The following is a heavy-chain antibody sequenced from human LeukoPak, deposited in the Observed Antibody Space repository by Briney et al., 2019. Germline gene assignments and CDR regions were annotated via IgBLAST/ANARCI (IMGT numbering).Heavy chain of an antibody. CDR1: GFTFSSYA. V-gene: IGHV3-23*01. CDR3: AKDLDSSGWYSNWFDP. CDR2: ISGSGGST. Sequence: PGGSLRLSCAASGFTFSSYAMSWVRQAPGKGLEWVSAISGSGGSTYYADSVKGRFTIPRDNSKNTLYLQMNSLRAEDTAVYYCAKDLDSSGWYSNWFDPWGQGTLVTVSS. D-gene: IGHD6-19*01. J-gene: IGHJ5*02.